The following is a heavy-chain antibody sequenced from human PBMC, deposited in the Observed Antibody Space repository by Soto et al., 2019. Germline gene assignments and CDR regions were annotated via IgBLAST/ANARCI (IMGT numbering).Heavy chain of an antibody. CDR2: IYWDDDK. J-gene: IGHJ4*02. CDR1: GFSLSTSGVG. D-gene: IGHD5-18*01. V-gene: IGHV2-5*02. CDR3: AHSTDTIMALDY. Sequence: QITLKESGPTLVKPTQTLTLTCTLSGFSLSTSGVGVGWIRQPPGKALEWLALIYWDDDKRYSPFLKSRLTIPKDTSKHQVVLTMTNMDPVDTATHYCAHSTDTIMALDYWGQGTLVTVSS.